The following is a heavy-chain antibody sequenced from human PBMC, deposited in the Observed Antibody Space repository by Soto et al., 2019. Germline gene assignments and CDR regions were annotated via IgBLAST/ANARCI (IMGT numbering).Heavy chain of an antibody. D-gene: IGHD2-2*01. CDR1: GYSFTSYW. CDR3: ARTSQNYYYGMDV. CDR2: IYPGDSDT. Sequence: PGESLKISCKGSGYSFTSYWIGWVRQMPGKGLEWMGIIYPGDSDTRYSPSFQGQVTISADKSISTAYLQWSSLKASDTAMYYCARTSQNYYYGMDVWGQGTTVTVSS. V-gene: IGHV5-51*01. J-gene: IGHJ6*02.